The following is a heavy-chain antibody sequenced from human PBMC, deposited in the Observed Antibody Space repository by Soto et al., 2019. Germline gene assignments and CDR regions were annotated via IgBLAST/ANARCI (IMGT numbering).Heavy chain of an antibody. V-gene: IGHV3-43*01. J-gene: IGHJ3*02. CDR2: ISWDGGST. D-gene: IGHD1-26*01. Sequence: GSLLLSCAASGSTFDDYTMHWVRQAPGKGLEWVSLISWDGGSTYYADSVKGRFTISRDNSKNSLYLQMNSLRTEDTALYYCAKDLYSGSSDAFDIWGQGTMVTVSS. CDR1: GSTFDDYT. CDR3: AKDLYSGSSDAFDI.